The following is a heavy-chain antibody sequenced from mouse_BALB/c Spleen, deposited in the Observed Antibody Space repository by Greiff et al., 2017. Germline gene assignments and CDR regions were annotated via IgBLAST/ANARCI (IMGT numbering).Heavy chain of an antibody. CDR2: ILPGSGST. CDR1: GYTFSSYW. Sequence: QVHVKQSGAELMKPGASVKISCKATGYTFSSYWIEWVKQRPGHGLEWIGEILPGSGSTNYNEKFKGKATFTADTSSNTAYMQLSSLTSEDSAVYYCARWGYGNYFAYWGQGTLVTVSA. D-gene: IGHD2-10*02. CDR3: ARWGYGNYFAY. V-gene: IGHV1-9*01. J-gene: IGHJ3*01.